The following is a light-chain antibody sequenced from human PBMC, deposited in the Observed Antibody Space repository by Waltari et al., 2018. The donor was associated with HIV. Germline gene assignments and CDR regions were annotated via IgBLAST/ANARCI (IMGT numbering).Light chain of an antibody. Sequence: QSALTQPASVSGSPGQSITISCTGTSSDVGSYNLVSWYQQHPGKAPKLMIYEVSKRPSGVYNSFSGSKSGNTASLTISGLQAEDEADYYCCSYAGSSTLVFGGGTKLTVL. CDR1: SSDVGSYNL. CDR2: EVS. V-gene: IGLV2-23*02. J-gene: IGLJ2*01. CDR3: CSYAGSSTLV.